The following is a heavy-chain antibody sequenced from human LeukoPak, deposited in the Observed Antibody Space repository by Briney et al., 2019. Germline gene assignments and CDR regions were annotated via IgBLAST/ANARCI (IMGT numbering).Heavy chain of an antibody. V-gene: IGHV3-30*03. CDR2: ISYDGSNK. Sequence: GGSLRLSCAASGFTFSSYGMHWVRQAPGKGLEWVAVISYDGSNKYYADSVKGRFTISRDNAKNTLYLQMNSLTADDTAVYYCAGLDFGQDYWGQGTLVTVSS. CDR3: AGLDFGQDY. J-gene: IGHJ4*02. CDR1: GFTFSSYG. D-gene: IGHD3/OR15-3a*01.